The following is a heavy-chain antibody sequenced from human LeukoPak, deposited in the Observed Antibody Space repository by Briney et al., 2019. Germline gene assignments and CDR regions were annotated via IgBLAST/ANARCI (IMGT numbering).Heavy chain of an antibody. CDR3: ARVDMLTGYYFFDY. V-gene: IGHV1-18*01. CDR1: GYTFTRYG. D-gene: IGHD3-9*01. Sequence: ASVKVSCKASGYTFTRYGVSWVRQAPGQGLEWMGWIRGDNGNTNYAQNFQGRVTMTTDTPSSTAYMEVRSLRSDDTAVYYCARVDMLTGYYFFDYWGQGALVTVSS. J-gene: IGHJ4*02. CDR2: IRGDNGNT.